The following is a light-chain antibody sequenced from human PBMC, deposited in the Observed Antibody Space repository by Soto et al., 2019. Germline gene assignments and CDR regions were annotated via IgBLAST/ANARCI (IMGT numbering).Light chain of an antibody. CDR2: EVS. J-gene: IGLJ1*01. CDR1: SSDVGGYNY. CDR3: CSYTNSNTLV. Sequence: QSALTQPASVSGSPGQSITISCTGTSSDVGGYNYVSWYQQHPGKAPKVMIYEVSNRPSGVSNRFSGSKSGNTASLTISGLQAEDEADYYCCSYTNSNTLVFGTATKLTVL. V-gene: IGLV2-14*01.